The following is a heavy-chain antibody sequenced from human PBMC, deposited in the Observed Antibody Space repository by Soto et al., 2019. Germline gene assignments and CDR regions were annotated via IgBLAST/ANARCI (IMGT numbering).Heavy chain of an antibody. V-gene: IGHV1-69*13. CDR2: IIPIFGTA. J-gene: IGHJ4*02. CDR3: ARGGPLGYCSSTSCFDY. Sequence: SVKVSCKASGGTFSSYAISWVRQAPGQGLEWMGGIIPIFGTANYAQKFQGRVTITADESTSTAYMELSSLRSEDTAVYYCARGGPLGYCSSTSCFDYWGQGTLVTV. D-gene: IGHD2-2*01. CDR1: GGTFSSYA.